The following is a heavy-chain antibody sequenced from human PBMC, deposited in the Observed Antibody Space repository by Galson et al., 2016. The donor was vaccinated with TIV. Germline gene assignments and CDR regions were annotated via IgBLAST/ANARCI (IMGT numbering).Heavy chain of an antibody. J-gene: IGHJ1*01. V-gene: IGHV4-31*03. Sequence: TLSLTCTVSGGSIHISAYFWTWIRQRPGQGLEWIGNIYTSGSTDYTPSLESRLTIFLDTSRNQFSMRLISVTAADTAVYYCARWAHSGGYYDYFQNWGQGTLVTVSS. CDR1: GGSIHISAYF. D-gene: IGHD1-26*01. CDR2: IYTSGST. CDR3: ARWAHSGGYYDYFQN.